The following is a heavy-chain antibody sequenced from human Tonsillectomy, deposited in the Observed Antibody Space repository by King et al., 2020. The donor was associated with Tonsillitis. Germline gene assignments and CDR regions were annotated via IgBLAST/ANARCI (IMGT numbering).Heavy chain of an antibody. CDR2: IRVYDGNT. CDR3: ARDPGYSSGWYLDY. CDR1: GYTFTSFG. Sequence: QLVQSGAEVKKPGASVKVSCKASGYTFTSFGISWVRLAPGQGLEWMGWIRVYDGNTNNAQKLQGRVTMTTDSSTSTAYMELRSLRSDDTAVYYCARDPGYSSGWYLDYWGQGTLVTVSS. V-gene: IGHV1-18*01. D-gene: IGHD6-19*01. J-gene: IGHJ4*02.